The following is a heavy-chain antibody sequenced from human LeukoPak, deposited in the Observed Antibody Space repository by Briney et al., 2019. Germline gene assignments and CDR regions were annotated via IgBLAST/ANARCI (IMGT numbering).Heavy chain of an antibody. V-gene: IGHV1-2*04. CDR1: GYSFTGYY. Sequence: ASVKVSCKASGYSFTGYYIHWVRQAPGQGLEWMGWTIPNSGATNYAQDFQGWVTMTRDTSISTAYMELSRLRSDDTAVYYCARDRVTTNTPFFDSWGQGTLVTVSS. D-gene: IGHD4-17*01. CDR3: ARDRVTTNTPFFDS. J-gene: IGHJ4*02. CDR2: TIPNSGAT.